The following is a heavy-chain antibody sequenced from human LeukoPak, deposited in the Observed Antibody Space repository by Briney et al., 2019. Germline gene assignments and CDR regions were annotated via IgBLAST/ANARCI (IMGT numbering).Heavy chain of an antibody. CDR3: ARLRYNWNDADY. CDR1: GGSISSSSYY. D-gene: IGHD1-20*01. CDR2: IYYSGST. V-gene: IGHV4-39*01. Sequence: SETLSLTCTVSGGSISSSSYYWGWIRQPPGKGLEWIGSIYYSGSTYHNPSLKSRVTISVDTSKSQFSLKLTSVTAADTAVYFCARLRYNWNDADYWGQGTLVTVSS. J-gene: IGHJ4*02.